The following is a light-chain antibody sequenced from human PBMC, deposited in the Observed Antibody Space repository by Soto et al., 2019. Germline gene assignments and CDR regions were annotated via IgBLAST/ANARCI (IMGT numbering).Light chain of an antibody. CDR1: QTIPRIS. CDR2: DTS. J-gene: IGKJ4*01. Sequence: PGERATLSCGASQTIPRISLSWYQLKPGLAPRLLIYDTSIRATGIPDRFTGSGSGTDFTLTITRLEPEDFAVYYCQQYDTSLTVGGGTKVEI. CDR3: QQYDTSLT. V-gene: IGKV3D-20*01.